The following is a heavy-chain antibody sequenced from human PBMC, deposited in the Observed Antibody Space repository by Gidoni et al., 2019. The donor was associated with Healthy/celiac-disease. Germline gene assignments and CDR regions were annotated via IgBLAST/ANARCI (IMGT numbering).Heavy chain of an antibody. J-gene: IGHJ6*03. D-gene: IGHD6-13*01. V-gene: IGHV3-30*04. CDR2: ISYDGSNK. Sequence: QVQLVESGGGVVQPGRSLRLSCAASGFTFSSYAMHWVRQAPGKGLEWVAVISYDGSNKYYADSVEGRFTISRDNSKNTLYLQMNSLRAEDTAVYYCARGGRGYSSSWYELRYYMDVWGKGTTVTVSS. CDR3: ARGGRGYSSSWYELRYYMDV. CDR1: GFTFSSYA.